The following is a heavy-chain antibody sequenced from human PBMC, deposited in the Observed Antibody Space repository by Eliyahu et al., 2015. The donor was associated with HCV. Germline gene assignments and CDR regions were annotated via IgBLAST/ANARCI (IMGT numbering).Heavy chain of an antibody. CDR2: IVVGSGNT. D-gene: IGHD3-22*01. Sequence: QMQLVQSGPEVKKPGTSVKVSCKASGFTFTSSAVQWVRQARGQRLEWIGWIVVGSGNTNYAQKFQERVTITRDMSTSTAYMELSSLRSEDTAVYYCAAGTYYYDPGDYWGQGTLVTVSS. V-gene: IGHV1-58*01. CDR1: GFTFTSSA. J-gene: IGHJ4*02. CDR3: AAGTYYYDPGDY.